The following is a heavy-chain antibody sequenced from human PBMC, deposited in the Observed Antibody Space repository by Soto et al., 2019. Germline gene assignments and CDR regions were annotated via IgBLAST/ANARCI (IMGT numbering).Heavy chain of an antibody. Sequence: PSETLSLTCTVSGGSINNYYWSWIRQPPGKGLEWIGNIYYRGSGNYNPSLESRVTMSLDTSKNQFSLKLRSLTAADTAVYYCARGVGGSYSAYYFDFWGHSALVTVSS. CDR2: IYYRGSG. D-gene: IGHD3-10*01. CDR1: GGSINNYY. CDR3: ARGVGGSYSAYYFDF. V-gene: IGHV4-59*01. J-gene: IGHJ4*01.